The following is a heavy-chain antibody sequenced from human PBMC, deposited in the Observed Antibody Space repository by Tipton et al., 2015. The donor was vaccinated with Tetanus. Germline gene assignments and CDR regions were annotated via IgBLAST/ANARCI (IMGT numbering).Heavy chain of an antibody. D-gene: IGHD3-10*01. CDR1: GNSFTGYY. V-gene: IGHV1-2*02. Sequence: QLVQSGAEVTKPGASVKVSCRASGNSFTGYYIHWLRQAPGQGLEWMGCINSNNGGTNYAQKFQGSVTMTRDTSISTAYMELSRLRSDDTAVYYCARELGGSGFPDYWGQESLVTVSS. J-gene: IGHJ4*02. CDR3: ARELGGSGFPDY. CDR2: INSNNGGT.